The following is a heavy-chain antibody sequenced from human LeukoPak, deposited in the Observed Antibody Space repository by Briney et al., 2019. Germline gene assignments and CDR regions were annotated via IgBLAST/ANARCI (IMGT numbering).Heavy chain of an antibody. V-gene: IGHV3-30*18. D-gene: IGHD6-13*01. Sequence: GGSLRLSCAASGLPFSTYGMHWVRQAPGKGLEWVAVISHDGNNQYYGDSVKGRFTISRDNSKNTLYLQMNSLRAEDTAVYYCVKDRSSTWSFDYWGQGTLVIVSS. CDR3: VKDRSSTWSFDY. CDR2: ISHDGNNQ. CDR1: GLPFSTYG. J-gene: IGHJ4*02.